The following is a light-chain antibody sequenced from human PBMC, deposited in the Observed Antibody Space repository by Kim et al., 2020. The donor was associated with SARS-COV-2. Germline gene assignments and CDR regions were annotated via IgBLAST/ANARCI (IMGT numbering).Light chain of an antibody. CDR1: QSLLHSNGYNY. CDR3: MVALQTRGT. J-gene: IGKJ1*01. V-gene: IGKV2-28*01. Sequence: DIVMTQSPLSLPVTPGEPASISCRSSQSLLHSNGYNYLDWYLQKPGQSPQLLIYLGSNRASGVPDRFSGSGSGTNFTLKISRVEAEDVGIYYCMVALQTRGTFGQGTKVDIK. CDR2: LGS.